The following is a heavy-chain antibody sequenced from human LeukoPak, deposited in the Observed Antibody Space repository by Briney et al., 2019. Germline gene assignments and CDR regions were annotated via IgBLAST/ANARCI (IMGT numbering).Heavy chain of an antibody. CDR3: ARDYTGGWNDY. Sequence: GGSLRLSCAASGFTFSSYSMNWARQATGKGLECVAKIKEDGSEKHYVDSVKGRFTISRDNAKNSLYLQMNSLRAEDTAVYYCARDYTGGWNDYWGQGTLVTVSS. CDR2: IKEDGSEK. CDR1: GFTFSSYS. J-gene: IGHJ4*02. D-gene: IGHD7-27*01. V-gene: IGHV3-7*01.